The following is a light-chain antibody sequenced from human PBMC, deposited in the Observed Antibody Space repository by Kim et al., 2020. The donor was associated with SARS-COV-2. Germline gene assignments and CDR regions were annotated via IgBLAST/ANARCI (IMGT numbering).Light chain of an antibody. CDR3: QQYGNSPYT. Sequence: PPGERATLSCRASQSVSSSSLAWYRQKPGQAPRLLIYGASSRATGIPDRFSGSGSGTDFTLTISRLEPEDFAVYYCQQYGNSPYTFGPGTKVDIK. J-gene: IGKJ3*01. V-gene: IGKV3-20*01. CDR2: GAS. CDR1: QSVSSSS.